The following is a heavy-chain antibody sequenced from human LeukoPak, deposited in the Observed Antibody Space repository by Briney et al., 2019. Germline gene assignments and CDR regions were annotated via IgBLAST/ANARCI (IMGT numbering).Heavy chain of an antibody. CDR1: GYTFTGYY. J-gene: IGHJ5*02. CDR3: ARGYCSSTSCQSPYNWFDP. V-gene: IGHV1-2*02. Sequence: ASVKVSCKASGYTFTGYYMHWVRQAPGQGLEWMGWINPNSDGTNYAQKFQGRVTMTRDTSISTAYMELSRLRSDDTAVYYCARGYCSSTSCQSPYNWFDPWGQGTLVTVSS. D-gene: IGHD2-2*01. CDR2: INPNSDGT.